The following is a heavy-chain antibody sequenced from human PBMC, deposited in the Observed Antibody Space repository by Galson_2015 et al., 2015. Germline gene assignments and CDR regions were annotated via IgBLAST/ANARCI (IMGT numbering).Heavy chain of an antibody. CDR3: ARDGGKGGSRLYYYYGMDV. J-gene: IGHJ6*02. V-gene: IGHV3-30-3*01. CDR2: ISYDGSNK. D-gene: IGHD3-16*01. CDR1: GFTFSSYA. Sequence: SLRLSCAASGFTFSSYAMHWVRQAPGKGLEWVAVISYDGSNKYYADSVKGRFTISRDNSKNTLYLQMNSLRAEDTAVYCCARDGGKGGSRLYYYYGMDVWGQGTTVTVSS.